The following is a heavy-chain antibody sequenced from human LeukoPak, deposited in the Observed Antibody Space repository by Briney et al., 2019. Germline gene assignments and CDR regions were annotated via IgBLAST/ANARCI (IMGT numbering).Heavy chain of an antibody. Sequence: PGGSLRLSCVASGFTVSSNYMSWVRQAPGKGLDWVSMIYSGGSTNYADSVKGRFTISRDSSKNTLYLQMNSLRAEDTAVYYCVTRLAWGQGTLVTVSS. CDR3: VTRLA. V-gene: IGHV3-53*01. D-gene: IGHD3-16*01. J-gene: IGHJ5*02. CDR1: GFTVSSNY. CDR2: IYSGGST.